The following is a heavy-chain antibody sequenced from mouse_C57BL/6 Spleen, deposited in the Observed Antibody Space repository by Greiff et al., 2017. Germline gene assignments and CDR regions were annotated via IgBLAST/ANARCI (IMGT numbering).Heavy chain of an antibody. J-gene: IGHJ3*01. CDR2: INPYNGDT. V-gene: IGHV1-20*01. Sequence: VQLQQSGPELVKPGDSVKISCKASGYSFTGYFMNWVMQSHGKSLAWIGRINPYNGDTFYNQKFKGKATLTVDKSSSTAHMELRSLTSEDSAVYYCANDYGSGSWFAYWGQGTLVTVSA. CDR1: GYSFTGYF. CDR3: ANDYGSGSWFAY. D-gene: IGHD1-1*01.